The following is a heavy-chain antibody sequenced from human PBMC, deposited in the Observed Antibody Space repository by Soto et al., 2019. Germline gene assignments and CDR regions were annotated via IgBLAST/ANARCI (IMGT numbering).Heavy chain of an antibody. J-gene: IGHJ4*02. CDR1: GYAFISYA. CDR2: INAGNGNT. CDR3: ARELQGLYYFDY. Sequence: ASVKVSCKASGYAFISYAIHWVRQAPGQRLEWMGWINAGNGNTKYSQKFQGRVTITRDTSASTAYMELTSLRSEDTAVYYCARELQGLYYFDYWGQGTLVTVSS. V-gene: IGHV1-3*01. D-gene: IGHD2-15*01.